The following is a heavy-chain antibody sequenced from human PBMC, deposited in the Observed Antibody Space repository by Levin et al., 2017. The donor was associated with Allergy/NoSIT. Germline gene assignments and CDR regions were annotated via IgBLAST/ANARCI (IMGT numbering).Heavy chain of an antibody. CDR1: GGSVSSGSYH. J-gene: IGHJ4*02. CDR3: ARIRRYFPLGLIDY. Sequence: SETLSLTCTVSGGSVSSGSYHWSWIRQTPGKGLEWIGCIHYSGSIKYNPSLKSRVAISVDTSKNQFSLKLTSVTAADTAVYYCARIRRYFPLGLIDYWGQGTLVTVSS. V-gene: IGHV4-61*01. D-gene: IGHD3-9*01. CDR2: IHYSGSI.